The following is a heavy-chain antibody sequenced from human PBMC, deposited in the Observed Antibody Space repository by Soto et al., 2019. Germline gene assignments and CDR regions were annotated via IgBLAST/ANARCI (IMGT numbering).Heavy chain of an antibody. D-gene: IGHD2-2*01. CDR3: AKYRRTQAEGFTLDY. V-gene: IGHV4-59*01. CDR2: IYYTGST. Sequence: SETLSLTCTVSGDSINNYYWSWIRQPPGKKLEWIGYIYYTGSTTYNPSLEGRVTMSVDTSKNQFSLKLNSVNAADTAVYYCAKYRRTQAEGFTLDYWGRGTLVTAPQ. J-gene: IGHJ4*02. CDR1: GDSINNYY.